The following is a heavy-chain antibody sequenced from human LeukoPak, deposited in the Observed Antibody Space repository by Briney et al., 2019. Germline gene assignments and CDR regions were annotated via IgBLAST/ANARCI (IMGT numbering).Heavy chain of an antibody. Sequence: GGSLRLSCAASGFTFSSYWMSWVRQAPGKGLEWVSAISGSGGSTYYADSVKGRFTISRDNSKNTLHLQMNSLRAEDTAVYYCAKGSDYTYYFDYWGQGTLVTVSS. CDR2: ISGSGGST. CDR1: GFTFSSYW. V-gene: IGHV3-23*01. D-gene: IGHD4-11*01. CDR3: AKGSDYTYYFDY. J-gene: IGHJ4*02.